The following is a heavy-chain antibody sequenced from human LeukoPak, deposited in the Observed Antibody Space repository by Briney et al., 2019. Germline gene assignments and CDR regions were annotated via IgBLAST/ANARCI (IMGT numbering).Heavy chain of an antibody. CDR3: AREKVGSTTFDY. Sequence: SETLSLTCTVSGGSISSSSYYWGWIRHPPGKGLEWIGSIYYSGSTYYIPSLKSRVTISVDTSKNQFSLKLSSVTAADTAVYYCAREKVGSTTFDYWGQGALVTVSS. V-gene: IGHV4-39*02. CDR1: GGSISSSSYY. CDR2: IYYSGST. J-gene: IGHJ4*02. D-gene: IGHD1-26*01.